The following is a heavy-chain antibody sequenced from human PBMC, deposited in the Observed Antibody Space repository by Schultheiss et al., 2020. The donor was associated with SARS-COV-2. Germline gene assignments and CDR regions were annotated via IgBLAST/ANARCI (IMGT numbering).Heavy chain of an antibody. J-gene: IGHJ4*02. CDR3: ARDDPTVTPFDY. D-gene: IGHD4-17*01. CDR1: GFTFSTHA. V-gene: IGHV3-30-3*01. CDR2: ISFDGNYK. Sequence: GGSLRLSCAASGFTFSTHAIHWVRQAPGKGLEWVADISFDGNYKSHADSVKGRFTISRDNAKNSLYLQMNSLRAEDTAVYYCARDDPTVTPFDYWGQGTLVTVSS.